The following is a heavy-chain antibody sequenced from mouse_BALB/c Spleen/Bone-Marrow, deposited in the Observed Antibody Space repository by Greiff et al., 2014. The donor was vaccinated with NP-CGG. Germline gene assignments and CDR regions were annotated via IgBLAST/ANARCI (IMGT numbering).Heavy chain of an antibody. CDR1: GFNTKDTY. J-gene: IGHJ3*01. CDR3: AAYYYGSSQFAY. Sequence: VQLQQSGAELVKSGASVKLSCTASGFNTKDTYMHWVKQRPEQGLEWIGRIDPANGNTKYDPKFQGKATITADTSSNTAYLQLSSLTSEDTAVYYCAAYYYGSSQFAYWGQGTLVTVSA. CDR2: IDPANGNT. D-gene: IGHD1-1*01. V-gene: IGHV14-3*02.